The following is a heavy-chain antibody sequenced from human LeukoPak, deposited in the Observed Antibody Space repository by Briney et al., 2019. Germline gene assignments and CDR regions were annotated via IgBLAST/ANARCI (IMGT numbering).Heavy chain of an antibody. CDR1: AGSISNYY. J-gene: IGHJ4*02. D-gene: IGHD6-13*01. Sequence: SETLSLTCTVSAGSISNYYWSWIRQPPGKGLEWIGYISYSGSTNYNPSLKSRVTISVDTSKNQFSLKLSSVTAADKAVYYCARLGPAAGTSFDYWGQGTLVTVSS. CDR2: ISYSGST. CDR3: ARLGPAAGTSFDY. V-gene: IGHV4-59*08.